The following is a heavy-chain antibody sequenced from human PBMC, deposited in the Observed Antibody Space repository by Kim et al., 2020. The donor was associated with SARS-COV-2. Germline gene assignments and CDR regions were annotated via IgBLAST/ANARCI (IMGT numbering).Heavy chain of an antibody. J-gene: IGHJ3*01. CDR1: GFTFSDSA. CDR3: TRVPPYSNSWWDASD. D-gene: IGHD6-13*01. V-gene: IGHV3-73*01. CDR2: IRSKANSYAT. Sequence: GGSLRLSCAASGFTFSDSAMYWVRQASGKGLEWVGRIRSKANSYATAYDVSVNGSFIISRDASKNTAHLQMNSLKTDDTAIYYVTRVPPYSNSWWDASD.